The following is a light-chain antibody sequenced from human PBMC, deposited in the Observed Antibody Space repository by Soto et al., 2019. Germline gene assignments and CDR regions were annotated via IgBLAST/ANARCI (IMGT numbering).Light chain of an antibody. Sequence: QSALTQPASVSGSPGQSLSISCTGASRDVGRYDLVSWYQQHPGKAPKLIIYEVRKRPSGVSHRFSGSRSANTASLTISGLQAEDEADYYCCSYAGSDYFFGTGTKLTVL. CDR1: SRDVGRYDL. CDR2: EVR. V-gene: IGLV2-23*02. J-gene: IGLJ1*01. CDR3: CSYAGSDYF.